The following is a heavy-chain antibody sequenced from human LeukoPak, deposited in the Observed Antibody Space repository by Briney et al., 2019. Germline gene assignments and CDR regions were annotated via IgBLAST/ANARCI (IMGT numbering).Heavy chain of an antibody. CDR2: INPSGVST. J-gene: IGHJ5*02. D-gene: IGHD2-15*01. CDR3: ARPLIGYCSGGSCPWNWFDP. Sequence: GASVKVSCKASGYTFTSYYMHWVRQAPGQGLEWMGIINPSGVSTSYAQKFQGRVTMTRDMSTSTVYMELSSLRSEDTAVYYCARPLIGYCSGGSCPWNWFDPWGQGTLVTVSS. CDR1: GYTFTSYY. V-gene: IGHV1-46*01.